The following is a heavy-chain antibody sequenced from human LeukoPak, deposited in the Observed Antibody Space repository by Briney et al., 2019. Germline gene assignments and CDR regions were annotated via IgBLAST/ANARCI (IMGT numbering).Heavy chain of an antibody. CDR3: ASSDYGDYVFNY. J-gene: IGHJ4*02. CDR2: INPNSGGT. V-gene: IGHV1-2*02. CDR1: GYTFTGYY. D-gene: IGHD4-17*01. Sequence: ASVKVSCKASGYTFTGYYMHWVLQAPGQGLEWMGWINPNSGGTNYAQKFQGRVTMTRDTSISTAYMELSRLRSDDTAVYYCASSDYGDYVFNYWGQGTLVTVSS.